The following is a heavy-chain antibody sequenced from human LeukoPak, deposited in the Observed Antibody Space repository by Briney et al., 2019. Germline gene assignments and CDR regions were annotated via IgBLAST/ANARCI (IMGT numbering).Heavy chain of an antibody. V-gene: IGHV4-61*02. CDR3: VRDLGVTLPFDY. Sequence: SQTLSLTCTVSGASISSASYYWSWIRQPAGKGLEWIGRIYTTGSTNYNPSLKSRVTISLDTSKNQFSLKLSAVTAADTAVYYCVRDLGVTLPFDYWGQGALDTVSS. CDR1: GASISSASYY. J-gene: IGHJ4*02. CDR2: IYTTGST. D-gene: IGHD3-10*01.